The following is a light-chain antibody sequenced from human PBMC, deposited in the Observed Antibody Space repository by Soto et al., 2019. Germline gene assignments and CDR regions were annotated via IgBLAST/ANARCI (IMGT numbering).Light chain of an antibody. CDR1: QSVSNSY. Sequence: EIVLTQSPGTLSLSPGERATLSCRASQSVSNSYLAWYQHKPGQAPRLLIHAASSRATGIPDRFSGSGSGTEFTLNVSRLEPEDFAVYYCQQYGSSPHTFGQGTKLEIK. J-gene: IGKJ2*01. CDR2: AAS. CDR3: QQYGSSPHT. V-gene: IGKV3-20*01.